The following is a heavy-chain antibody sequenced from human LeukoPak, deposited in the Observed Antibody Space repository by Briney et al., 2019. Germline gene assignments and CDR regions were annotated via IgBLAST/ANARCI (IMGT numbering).Heavy chain of an antibody. Sequence: GGSLRLSCAVSGFTFSSEAMGWVRQLPGGGLEWVSTISPAGGTTYYAESMKGRFTISRDNSKSTLYLQMNSLRVEDTAVYYCTKVPYYDFWSGYYAGGYFDYWGQGTLVTVSS. CDR2: ISPAGGTT. D-gene: IGHD3-3*01. J-gene: IGHJ4*02. CDR3: TKVPYYDFWSGYYAGGYFDY. V-gene: IGHV3-23*01. CDR1: GFTFSSEA.